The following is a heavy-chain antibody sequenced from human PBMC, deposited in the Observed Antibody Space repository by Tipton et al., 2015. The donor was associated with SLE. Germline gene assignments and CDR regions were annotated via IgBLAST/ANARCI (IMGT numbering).Heavy chain of an antibody. V-gene: IGHV3-21*04. J-gene: IGHJ4*02. Sequence: GSLRLSCAASGFTFSSYGMTWVRQAPGKGLEWVSFISSGSSYIYYGDSVQGRFSISRDDAKNSVYLQMNSLGVEDTATYYCVRESLRASVWGQGTPVTVSS. CDR1: GFTFSSYG. CDR3: VRESLRASV. CDR2: ISSGSSYI.